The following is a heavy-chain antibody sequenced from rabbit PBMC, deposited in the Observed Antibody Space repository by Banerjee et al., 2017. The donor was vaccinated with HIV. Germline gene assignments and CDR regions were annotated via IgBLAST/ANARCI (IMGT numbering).Heavy chain of an antibody. CDR1: GFTFSSYW. CDR2: INAKGAST. V-gene: IGHV1S45*01. Sequence: QEQLEESGGDLVKPEGSLTLTCTASGFTFSSYWMCWVRQAPGKGLEWNGEINAKGASTWFASRVNGRFTVSKTSSTTVTLQMTSLTAADTATYFCARDLSNGDGYNFNLWGPGTLVTVS. D-gene: IGHD6-1*01. CDR3: ARDLSNGDGYNFNL. J-gene: IGHJ4*01.